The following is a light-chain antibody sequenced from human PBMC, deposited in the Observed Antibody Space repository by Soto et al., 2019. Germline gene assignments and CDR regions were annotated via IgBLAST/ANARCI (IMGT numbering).Light chain of an antibody. CDR2: GAS. CDR1: QSVSTN. V-gene: IGKV3-15*01. J-gene: IGKJ1*01. Sequence: EIVMTQSPVTLSVSPGERATLSCRASQSVSTNLAWYQQKPGQAPRVLIYGASTRATNIPARFSGSGSGTDFTLTIGSLQSEAFALYYCQHYNNWPTFGQGTKVDI. CDR3: QHYNNWPT.